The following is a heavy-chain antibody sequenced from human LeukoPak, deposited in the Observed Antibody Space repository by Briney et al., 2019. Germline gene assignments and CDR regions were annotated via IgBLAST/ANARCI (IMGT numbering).Heavy chain of an antibody. V-gene: IGHV3-23*01. J-gene: IGHJ4*02. CDR3: AKDSHYYGSGSYLRIDY. CDR1: GFTFSSYA. D-gene: IGHD3-10*01. CDR2: ISGSGGST. Sequence: GGSLRLSCAASGFTFSSYAMSWVRQAPGKGLEWVSAISGSGGSTYYADSVKGRFTISRDNSKNTLYLQMNSLRAEDTAVYYCAKDSHYYGSGSYLRIDYWGQGTLVTVSS.